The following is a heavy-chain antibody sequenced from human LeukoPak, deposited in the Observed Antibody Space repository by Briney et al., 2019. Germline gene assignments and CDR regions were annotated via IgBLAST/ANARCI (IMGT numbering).Heavy chain of an antibody. D-gene: IGHD3-10*01. J-gene: IGHJ6*02. CDR1: GGSISSADYY. V-gene: IGHV4-30-4*01. CDR2: IYYSGST. Sequence: SETLSLTCTVSGGSISSADYYWSWIRQPPGKGLEWIGYIYYSGSTYYSPSLKSRVTISVDTSKDQFSLNLYSVTATDTAVYYCARDHSYYFGSQTSTLDVWGQGTAVTVSS. CDR3: ARDHSYYFGSQTSTLDV.